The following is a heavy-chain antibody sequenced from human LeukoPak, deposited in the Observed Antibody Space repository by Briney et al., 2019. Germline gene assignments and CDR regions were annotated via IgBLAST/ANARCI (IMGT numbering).Heavy chain of an antibody. J-gene: IGHJ1*01. CDR2: IYPGDSDT. CDR1: GYNFTIYW. D-gene: IGHD6-19*01. V-gene: IGHV5-51*01. CDR3: ARRDYTSGRTYFHH. Sequence: GESLKTYCKGSGYNFTIYWIGWVRQMPGKGLEWMGVIYPGDSDTRYSPSFQGQVTISVDKSNSTAYLQWSSLKASDTAMYYCARRDYTSGRTYFHHWGQGTLVTVSS.